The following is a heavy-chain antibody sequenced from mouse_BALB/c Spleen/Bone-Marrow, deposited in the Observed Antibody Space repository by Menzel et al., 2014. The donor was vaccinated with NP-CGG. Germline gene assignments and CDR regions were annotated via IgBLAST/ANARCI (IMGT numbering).Heavy chain of an antibody. D-gene: IGHD2-4*01. CDR2: IWAGGST. Sequence: VKLVESGPGLVAPSQSLSITCTVSGFSLTSYGVHWVRQPPGKGLEWLGVIWAGGSTNYNSALMSRLSISKDNSKSQVLLKMSSLQTDDTAMYYCASPIYYDYPLFAYWGQGTLVTVSA. CDR3: ASPIYYDYPLFAY. V-gene: IGHV2-9*02. CDR1: GFSLTSYG. J-gene: IGHJ3*01.